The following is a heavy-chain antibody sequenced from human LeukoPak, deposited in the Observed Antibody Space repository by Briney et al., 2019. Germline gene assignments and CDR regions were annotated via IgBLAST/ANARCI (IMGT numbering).Heavy chain of an antibody. Sequence: GGSLRLSCAASGFTSSSYAMHWVRQAPGKGLEWVAVISYDGSNKYYADSVKGRFTISRDNSKNTLYLQMNSLRAEDTAVYYCASRGYCSSTSCYYFDYWGQGTLVTVSS. CDR1: GFTSSSYA. CDR2: ISYDGSNK. V-gene: IGHV3-30-3*01. D-gene: IGHD2-2*01. CDR3: ASRGYCSSTSCYYFDY. J-gene: IGHJ4*02.